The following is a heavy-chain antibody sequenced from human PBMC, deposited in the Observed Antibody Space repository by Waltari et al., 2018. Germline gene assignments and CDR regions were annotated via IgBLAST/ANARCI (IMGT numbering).Heavy chain of an antibody. CDR1: GFTVSSNY. J-gene: IGHJ3*02. CDR2: FYSGCSK. Sequence: EVQLVETGGGLIQPGGSLRLSCAASGFTVSSNYMSWVRQAPGKGLELVSVFYSGCSKHYADSVNGRCTISRDNSKNTLYLQMNSLGAEDTAVYYCARGLQLWATDAFDIWGQGTMVTVSS. CDR3: ARGLQLWATDAFDI. V-gene: IGHV3-53*02. D-gene: IGHD5-18*01.